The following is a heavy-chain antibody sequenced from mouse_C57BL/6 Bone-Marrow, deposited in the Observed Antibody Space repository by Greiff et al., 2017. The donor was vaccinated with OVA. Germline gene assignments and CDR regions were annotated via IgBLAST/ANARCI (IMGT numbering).Heavy chain of an antibody. CDR1: GFTFSDYY. D-gene: IGHD1-1*01. J-gene: IGHJ4*01. Sequence: EVQVVASEGGLVQPGSSMKLSCTASGFTFSDYYMAWVRQVPEKGLEWVANINYDGSSTYYLDSLKSRFIISRDNAKNILYLQMSSLKSEDTATYYCARGYYGSSSYYYAMDYWGQGTSVTVSS. V-gene: IGHV5-16*01. CDR3: ARGYYGSSSYYYAMDY. CDR2: INYDGSST.